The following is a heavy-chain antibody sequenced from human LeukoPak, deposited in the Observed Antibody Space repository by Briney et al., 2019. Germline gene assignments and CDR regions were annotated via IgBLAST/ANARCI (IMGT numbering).Heavy chain of an antibody. CDR2: ISWNSGSI. Sequence: PGRSLRLSCAASGFTLDDYAMHWVRQAPGKGLEWVSGISWNSGSIGYADSVKGRFTISRDNAKNSLYLQMNSLRAEDMALYYCAKASSPYYGSGSYALYDYWGQGTLVTVSS. D-gene: IGHD3-10*01. CDR1: GFTLDDYA. J-gene: IGHJ4*02. CDR3: AKASSPYYGSGSYALYDY. V-gene: IGHV3-9*03.